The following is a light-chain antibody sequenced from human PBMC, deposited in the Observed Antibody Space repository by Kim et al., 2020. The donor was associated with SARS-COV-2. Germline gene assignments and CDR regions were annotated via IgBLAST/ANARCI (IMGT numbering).Light chain of an antibody. J-gene: IGKJ1*01. CDR2: QAS. CDR3: QQYSSYPWT. Sequence: ASVGDRVTITCPASQSISSWLAWYQHKPGKAPKLLINQASNLQSGVPSTFSATESGTEFTLSISSLQPDDFATYYCQQYSSYPWTFGQGTKVDIK. CDR1: QSISSW. V-gene: IGKV1-5*03.